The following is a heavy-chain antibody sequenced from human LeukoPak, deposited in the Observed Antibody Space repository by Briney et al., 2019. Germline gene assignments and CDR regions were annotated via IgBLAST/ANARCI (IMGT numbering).Heavy chain of an antibody. CDR2: ISSSGSTI. D-gene: IGHD6-13*01. CDR1: GWTFSDYY. J-gene: IGHJ3*02. V-gene: IGHV3-11*01. CDR3: ARAVAAAPNAFDI. Sequence: GGALRLSCAASGWTFSDYYMSWIRQPPGKGLECVSYISSSGSTIYYADYVKCRVTISRDNAKNSLYLQMNSLRAEDTALYYCARAVAAAPNAFDIWGQGTMVTVSS.